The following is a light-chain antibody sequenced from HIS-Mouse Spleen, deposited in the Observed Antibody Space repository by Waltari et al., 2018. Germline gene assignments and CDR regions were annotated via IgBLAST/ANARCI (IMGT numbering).Light chain of an antibody. CDR3: YSTDSSGNHRV. CDR1: SVRSYY. CDR2: EDS. Sequence: SSELTQDPAVSVALGQTVRITCQGDSVRSYYASWYQQKSGQAPVLVIYEDSKRPSGIPERFSGSSSGTMATLTISGAQVEDEADYYCYSTDSSGNHRVFGGGTKLTVL. V-gene: IGLV3-10*01. J-gene: IGLJ2*01.